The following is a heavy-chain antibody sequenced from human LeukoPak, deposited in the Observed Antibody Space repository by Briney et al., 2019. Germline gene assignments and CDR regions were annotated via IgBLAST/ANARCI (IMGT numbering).Heavy chain of an antibody. Sequence: SETLSLTCTVSGDSISSSSYYWGWIRQPPGKGLGWIGSIFHSGSTYYNPSLKSRVTISVDTSKNQFSLKLSSVTAADTAVYYCARFSPRPPGYSYGYVVYAFDIWGQGTMVTVSS. CDR3: ARFSPRPPGYSYGYVVYAFDI. V-gene: IGHV4-39*01. J-gene: IGHJ3*02. CDR1: GDSISSSSYY. CDR2: IFHSGST. D-gene: IGHD5-18*01.